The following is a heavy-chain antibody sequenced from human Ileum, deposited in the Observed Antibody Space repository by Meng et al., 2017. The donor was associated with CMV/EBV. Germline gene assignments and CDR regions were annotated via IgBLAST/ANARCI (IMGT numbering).Heavy chain of an antibody. J-gene: IGHJ6*02. CDR2: ISSSSSYI. D-gene: IGHD3-9*01. CDR3: ARDPTQTGYYSYYYYGMDV. CDR1: GFTFSSYS. V-gene: IGHV3-21*01. Sequence: GESLKISCAASGFTFSSYSMNWVRQAPGKGLEWVSSISSSSSYIYYADSVKGRFTISRDNAKNSLYLQMNSLRAEDTAVYYCARDPTQTGYYSYYYYGMDVWGRGTTVTVSS.